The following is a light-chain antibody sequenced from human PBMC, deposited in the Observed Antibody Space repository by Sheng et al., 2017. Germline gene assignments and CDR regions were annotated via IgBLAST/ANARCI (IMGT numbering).Light chain of an antibody. J-gene: IGLJ3*02. Sequence: QSALTQPASVSGSPGQSITISCTGTSSDVGSYNLVSWYQHHPGKAPKLLIYEVTKRPSGVSNRFSGSKSGNTASLTISGLQAEDEADYYCCSYAASNSWVFGGRDQADRP. CDR3: CSYAASNSWV. V-gene: IGLV2-23*02. CDR1: SSDVGSYNL. CDR2: EVT.